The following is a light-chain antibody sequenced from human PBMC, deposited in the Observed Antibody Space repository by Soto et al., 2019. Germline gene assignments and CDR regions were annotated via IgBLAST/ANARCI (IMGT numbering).Light chain of an antibody. Sequence: DIQMTQSPSSLSASVGDRVTINCRASQTISTYLNWYQQKPGKAPKLLIYDASSLQSGVPSRFSGSGSGTDFTLTISSLQPEDFATYYCQQSYSTFMYTFGQGTKLEIK. CDR2: DAS. J-gene: IGKJ2*01. CDR1: QTISTY. V-gene: IGKV1-39*01. CDR3: QQSYSTFMYT.